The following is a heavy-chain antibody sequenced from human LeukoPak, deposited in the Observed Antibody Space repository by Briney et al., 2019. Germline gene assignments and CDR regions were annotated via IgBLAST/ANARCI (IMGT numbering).Heavy chain of an antibody. CDR1: GFTFSSDT. Sequence: PGGSLRLSCAASGFTFSSDTMNWVRQAPGKGLEWVSHIVTSSNTIYYADSVKGRFTISRDNAKNSLYLQMNSLRDEDTAVYYCAREVGTTSDSWGQGTLVTVSS. CDR3: AREVGTTSDS. V-gene: IGHV3-48*02. J-gene: IGHJ4*02. CDR2: IVTSSNTI. D-gene: IGHD1-26*01.